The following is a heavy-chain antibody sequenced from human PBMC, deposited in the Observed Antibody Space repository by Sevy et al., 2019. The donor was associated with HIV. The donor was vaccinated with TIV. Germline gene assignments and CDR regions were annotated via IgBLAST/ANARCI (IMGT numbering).Heavy chain of an antibody. D-gene: IGHD3-22*01. V-gene: IGHV1-24*01. Sequence: ASVKVSCKVSGSALTELAMHWVRQAPGKGLEWMATFDPEDGETFYARKFQGRVTMTEDTSTDTAYLELVSLRSEDTAGCYCARTKDYYEGSGYPLDGWGQGTLVTVSS. J-gene: IGHJ4*02. CDR2: FDPEDGET. CDR3: ARTKDYYEGSGYPLDG. CDR1: GSALTELA.